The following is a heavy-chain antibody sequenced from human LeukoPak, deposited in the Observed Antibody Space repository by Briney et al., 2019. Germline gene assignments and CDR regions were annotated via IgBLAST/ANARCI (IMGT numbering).Heavy chain of an antibody. CDR1: GGSISSGGYY. J-gene: IGHJ3*02. D-gene: IGHD3-3*01. CDR3: ARGSAFWSGYLGALRDAFDI. Sequence: PQTLSLTCTVSGGSISSGGYYWSWIRQPPGKGLGWIGYIYHSGSTYYNPSLKSRVTISVDRSKNQFSLKLSSVTAADTAVYYCARGSAFWSGYLGALRDAFDIWGQGTMVTVSS. V-gene: IGHV4-30-2*01. CDR2: IYHSGST.